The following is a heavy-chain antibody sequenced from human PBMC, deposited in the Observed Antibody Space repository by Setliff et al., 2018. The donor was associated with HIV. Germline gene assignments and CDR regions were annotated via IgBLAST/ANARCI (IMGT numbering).Heavy chain of an antibody. CDR2: IYSDGNNGKYGGDE. J-gene: IGHJ4*02. V-gene: IGHV3-33*01. CDR3: ARGDGSDSGIYFDS. CDR1: GFTLSGSG. Sequence: HPGGSLRLSCEASGFTLSGSGMHWARQAPGKGLEWVAVIYSDGNNGKYGGDEHYADFVKGRFTISRDNSKNTLYLQMNSLRAEDTAVYYCARGDGSDSGIYFDSWGQGTLVTVSS. D-gene: IGHD4-17*01.